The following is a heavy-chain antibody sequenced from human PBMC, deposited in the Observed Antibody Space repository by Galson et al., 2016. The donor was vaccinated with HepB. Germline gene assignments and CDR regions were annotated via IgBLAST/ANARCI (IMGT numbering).Heavy chain of an antibody. J-gene: IGHJ4*02. CDR3: ARDDYSGGRGSPDY. Sequence: SLRLSCAASGFFFSGRAMSWVRQAPGKGLEWVSGINSCAATTGYAASVKGRFTISRDNSNNTLYLQMNSLTTEDTAVYYCARDDYSGGRGSPDYWGQGTLVTVSS. CDR1: GFFFSGRA. D-gene: IGHD4/OR15-4a*01. V-gene: IGHV3-23*01. CDR2: INSCAATT.